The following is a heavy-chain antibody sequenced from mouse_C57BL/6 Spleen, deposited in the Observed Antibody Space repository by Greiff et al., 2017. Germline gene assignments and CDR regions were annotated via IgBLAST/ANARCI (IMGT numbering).Heavy chain of an antibody. CDR2: IRSKSNNYAT. J-gene: IGHJ4*01. D-gene: IGHD1-1*01. CDR3: VRLTTVAMDY. Sequence: EVQLVESGGGLVQPKGSLKLSCAASGFSFNTYAMNWVRQAPGKGLEWVAPIRSKSNNYATYYADSVKDRFTISRDDSESMLYLQMNNLKTEDTAMYYCVRLTTVAMDYWGQGTSVTVSS. CDR1: GFSFNTYA. V-gene: IGHV10-1*01.